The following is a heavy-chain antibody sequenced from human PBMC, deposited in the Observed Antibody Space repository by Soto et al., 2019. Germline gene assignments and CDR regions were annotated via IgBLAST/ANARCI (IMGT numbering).Heavy chain of an antibody. D-gene: IGHD3-10*01. Sequence: QVQLVESGGGVVQPGRSLRLSCAASGFTFSSYGMHWVRQAPGKGLEWVAVIWYDGSNKYYADSVKGRFTISRDNSKNTLYLQMNSMRAEDTAVYYCARGRRQRGRHSYYMDVWGKGTTVTVSS. CDR1: GFTFSSYG. CDR2: IWYDGSNK. V-gene: IGHV3-33*01. CDR3: ARGRRQRGRHSYYMDV. J-gene: IGHJ6*03.